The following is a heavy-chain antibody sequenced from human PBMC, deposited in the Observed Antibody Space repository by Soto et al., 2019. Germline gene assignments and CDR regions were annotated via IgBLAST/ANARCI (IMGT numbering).Heavy chain of an antibody. CDR1: GYTFTSYA. Sequence: GASVKVSCKASGYTFTSYAMHWVRQAPGQRLEWMGWINAGNGNTKYSQKFQGRVTITRDTSASTAYMELSSLRSEDTAVYYCAVGSRGYCSSTSCYENYFDYWGQGTLVTVSS. CDR3: AVGSRGYCSSTSCYENYFDY. CDR2: INAGNGNT. J-gene: IGHJ4*02. V-gene: IGHV1-3*01. D-gene: IGHD2-2*01.